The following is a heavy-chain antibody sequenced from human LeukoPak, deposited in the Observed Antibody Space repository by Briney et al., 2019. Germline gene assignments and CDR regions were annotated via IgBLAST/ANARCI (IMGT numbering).Heavy chain of an antibody. CDR1: GYKFTNHW. CDR2: IYPGDSDT. J-gene: IGHJ4*02. D-gene: IGHD1-14*01. CDR3: ARDNETGVPFDF. V-gene: IGHV5-51*01. Sequence: GESLKISCKGSGYKFTNHWINWVRQMPGKGLEWMGIIYPGDSDTRYSPSFQGQVTISADKSITTAYLQWSSLKASDSAMYYCARDNETGVPFDFCGQGTLVTVSS.